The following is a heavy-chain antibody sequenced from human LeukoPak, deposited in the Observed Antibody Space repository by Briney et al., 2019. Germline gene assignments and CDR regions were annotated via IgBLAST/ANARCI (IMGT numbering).Heavy chain of an antibody. CDR2: ISGSGGST. CDR3: AKDPGIVGATDAFDI. V-gene: IGHV3-23*01. Sequence: GGSLRLSCAASGFTFSSYSMTWVRQAPGKGLEWVSAISGSGGSTYYADSVKGRFTISRDNSKNTLYLQMNSLRAEDTAVYYCAKDPGIVGATDAFDIWGQGTMVTVSS. J-gene: IGHJ3*02. D-gene: IGHD1-26*01. CDR1: GFTFSSYS.